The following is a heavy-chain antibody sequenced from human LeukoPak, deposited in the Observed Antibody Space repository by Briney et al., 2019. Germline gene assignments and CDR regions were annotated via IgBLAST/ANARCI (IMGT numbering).Heavy chain of an antibody. CDR2: IYYSGST. CDR3: ARGHEDIVVVPAATYYYYYYYMDV. CDR1: GGSVSSYY. J-gene: IGHJ6*03. V-gene: IGHV4-59*02. D-gene: IGHD2-2*01. Sequence: PSETLSLTCTVSGGSVSSYYWSWIRQPPGKGLEWIGYIYYSGSTNYNPSLKSRVTISVDTSKNQFSLKLSSVTAADTAVYYCARGHEDIVVVPAATYYYYYYYMDVWGKGTTVTVSS.